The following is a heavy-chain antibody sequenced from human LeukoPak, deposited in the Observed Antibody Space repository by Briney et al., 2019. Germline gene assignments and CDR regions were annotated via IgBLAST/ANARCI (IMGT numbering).Heavy chain of an antibody. V-gene: IGHV4-4*09. CDR2: IYTSGST. J-gene: IGHJ4*02. CDR1: GGSISSYY. CDR3: ARSSDVDNDY. D-gene: IGHD5-12*01. Sequence: SETLSLTCTVSGGSISSYYWSWIRQPPGKGLEWIGYIYTSGSTNYNPSLKSRVTISVDTSKNQFSLKLSSVTAADTAVYYCARSSDVDNDYWGQGTLVTVSS.